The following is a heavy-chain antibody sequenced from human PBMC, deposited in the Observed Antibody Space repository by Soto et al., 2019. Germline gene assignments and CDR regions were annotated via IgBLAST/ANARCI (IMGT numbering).Heavy chain of an antibody. CDR3: ARHAGSNMVHHAFDI. CDR2: IYYSGST. V-gene: IGHV4-39*01. D-gene: IGHD3-10*01. CDR1: GGSISSSSYY. J-gene: IGHJ3*02. Sequence: PSETLSLTCTVSGGSISSSSYYWGWIRQPPGKGLEWIGSIYYSGSTYYNPSLKSRVTISVDTSKNQFSLKLSSVTAADTAVYYCARHAGSNMVHHAFDIWGQGTMVTVSS.